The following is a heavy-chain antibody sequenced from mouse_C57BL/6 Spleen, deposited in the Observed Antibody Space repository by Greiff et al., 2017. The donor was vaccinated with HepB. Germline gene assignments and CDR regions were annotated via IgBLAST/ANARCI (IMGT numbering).Heavy chain of an antibody. Sequence: VQLQQSGAELVRPGASVTLSCKASGYTFTDYEMHWVKQTPVHGLEWIGAIDPETGGTAYNQKFKGKAILTADKSSSTAYMELRSLTSEDSAVYYCTRLGDYAFAYWGQGTLVTVSA. CDR2: IDPETGGT. D-gene: IGHD2-4*01. V-gene: IGHV1-15*01. J-gene: IGHJ3*01. CDR1: GYTFTDYE. CDR3: TRLGDYAFAY.